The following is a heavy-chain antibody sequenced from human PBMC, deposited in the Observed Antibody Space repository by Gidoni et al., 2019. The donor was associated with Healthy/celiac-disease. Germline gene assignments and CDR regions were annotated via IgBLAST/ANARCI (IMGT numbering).Heavy chain of an antibody. CDR3: AKDLGGGNSVDY. V-gene: IGHV3-23*01. Sequence: EVQLLESGGGLVQPGGSLSLSCAASGFTFSSYAMSWVRQAPGKGLEWVSAISGSGGSTYYADSVKGRFTISRDNSKNTLYLQMNSLRAEDTAVYYCAKDLGGGNSVDYWGQGTLVTVSS. CDR2: ISGSGGST. J-gene: IGHJ4*02. D-gene: IGHD2-21*02. CDR1: GFTFSSYA.